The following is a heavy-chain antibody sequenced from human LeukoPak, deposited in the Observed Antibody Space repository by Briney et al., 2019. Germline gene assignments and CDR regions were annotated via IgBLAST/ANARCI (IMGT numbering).Heavy chain of an antibody. J-gene: IGHJ4*02. V-gene: IGHV1-18*04. CDR1: VSTFTSYG. CDR2: ISAYNGNT. Sequence: ASVRVSCKASVSTFTSYGIRWVRQAPGQGLEWMGWISAYNGNTNYAQKLPGRVTMTTDTSTSTAYMELRSMRSDDTAVYYCARGSDTAMVDDYFDYWGQGTLVTVSS. CDR3: ARGSDTAMVDDYFDY. D-gene: IGHD5-18*01.